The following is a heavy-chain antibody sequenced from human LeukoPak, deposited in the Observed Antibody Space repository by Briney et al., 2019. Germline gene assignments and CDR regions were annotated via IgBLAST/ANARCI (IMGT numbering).Heavy chain of an antibody. CDR1: GYSISSGYY. D-gene: IGHD5-12*01. V-gene: IGHV4-38-2*01. J-gene: IGHJ4*02. Sequence: SETLSLTCAVSGYSISSGYYWGRIRQPPGKGLEWIGSIYQSGSTYYNPSLKSRVTISVDTSKNQFSLKLSSVTAADTAVYYCATSGVVARGDYWGQGTLVTVSS. CDR2: IYQSGST. CDR3: ATSGVVARGDY.